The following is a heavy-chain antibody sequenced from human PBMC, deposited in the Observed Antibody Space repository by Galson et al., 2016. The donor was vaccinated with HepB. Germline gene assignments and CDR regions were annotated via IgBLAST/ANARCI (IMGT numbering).Heavy chain of an antibody. CDR1: GGSFNGYY. CDR3: ARGELYGSGPYDY. V-gene: IGHV4-34*01. D-gene: IGHD3-10*01. J-gene: IGHJ4*02. Sequence: SETLSLTCAVYGGSFNGYYWSWIRQTPGKGLEWIGEINHSDSSNYNPSLKSRVTISVGTSRKQFSLKLNSVTAADAAVYYCARGELYGSGPYDYWGQGTLVTVSS. CDR2: INHSDSS.